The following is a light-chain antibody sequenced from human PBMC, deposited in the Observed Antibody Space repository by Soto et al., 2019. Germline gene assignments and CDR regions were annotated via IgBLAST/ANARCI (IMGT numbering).Light chain of an antibody. CDR1: HTVGTY. CDR3: QQRTNGPPLFT. J-gene: IGKJ3*01. CDR2: SSS. V-gene: IGKV3-11*01. Sequence: IVLTQSPATLSLSPGERATLSCRSSHTVGTYLAWYQQKPGQAPRLLIYSSSIRATGIPARFSGSGSGTDFSLTISSLETEDFAVYYCQQRTNGPPLFTFGPGIKVEIK.